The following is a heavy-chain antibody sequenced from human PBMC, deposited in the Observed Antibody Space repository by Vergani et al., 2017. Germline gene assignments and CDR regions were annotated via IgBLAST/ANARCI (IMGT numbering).Heavy chain of an antibody. D-gene: IGHD1-26*01. CDR1: GGSIRSTFYY. CDR2: IYYSGST. CDR3: ARGATTFDY. Sequence: QLQLQESDPGLVKPSETLSLTCTVSGGSIRSTFYYWGWIRQPPGKGLEWIGTIYYSGSTYYNPSLKSRVTISVDTSKNQFSLKLNSVTAADTAVYYCARGATTFDYWGQGTLVTVSS. V-gene: IGHV4-39*01. J-gene: IGHJ4*02.